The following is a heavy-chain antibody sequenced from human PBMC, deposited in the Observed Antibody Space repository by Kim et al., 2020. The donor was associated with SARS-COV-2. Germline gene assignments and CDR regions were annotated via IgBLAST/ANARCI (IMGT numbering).Heavy chain of an antibody. Sequence: GGSLRLSCAASGFTFSAYAMSWVRQAPGKGLEWVSHISGSDGSTDYADSVKGRFIISRDNSKNMLHMQMNSLRAEDTAVYYCAKHFGSSGSEFQHWGQGT. CDR2: ISGSDGST. CDR3: AKHFGSSGSEFQH. V-gene: IGHV3-23*01. D-gene: IGHD3-22*01. CDR1: GFTFSAYA. J-gene: IGHJ1*01.